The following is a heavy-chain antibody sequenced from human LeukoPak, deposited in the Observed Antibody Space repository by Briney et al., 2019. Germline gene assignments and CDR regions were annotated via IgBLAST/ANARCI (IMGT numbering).Heavy chain of an antibody. CDR3: ARGPSIVVVPAAHYYYYGMDV. CDR1: GFSFRNAW. V-gene: IGHV3-7*01. Sequence: GGSLRLSCAASGFSFRNAWMSWVRQAPGKGLEWVANIKQDGTEKYYVESVKGRCTISRDNAKSSLYLQMYSLRAEDAAVYYCARGPSIVVVPAAHYYYYGMDVWGQGTTVTVSS. J-gene: IGHJ6*02. D-gene: IGHD2-2*01. CDR2: IKQDGTEK.